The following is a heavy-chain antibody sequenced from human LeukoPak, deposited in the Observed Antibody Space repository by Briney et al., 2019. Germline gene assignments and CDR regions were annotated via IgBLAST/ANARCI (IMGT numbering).Heavy chain of an antibody. CDR3: ARGAYDYVWGSYRQSPYYFDY. Sequence: SETLSLTCAVSGGSISSGGYSWSWIRQPPGKGLEWIGYIYRSGSTYYNPSLKSRVTISVDRSKNQFSLKLSSVTAADTAVYYCARGAYDYVWGSYRQSPYYFDYWGQGTLVTVSS. CDR1: GGSISSGGYS. CDR2: IYRSGST. J-gene: IGHJ4*02. D-gene: IGHD3-16*02. V-gene: IGHV4-30-2*01.